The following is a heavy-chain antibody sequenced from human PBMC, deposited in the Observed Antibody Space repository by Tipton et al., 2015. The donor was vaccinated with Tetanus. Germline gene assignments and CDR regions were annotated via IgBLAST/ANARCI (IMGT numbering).Heavy chain of an antibody. CDR1: GDSISSYY. Sequence: TLSLTCTVSGDSISSYYWSWIRQPPGRGLEWVGYISYSGTTNYNPSLKSRVTISVDTSKNQFSLKLSSVTAADTAVYYCARDPSGGVRYFDYWGQGTLVTVSS. V-gene: IGHV4-59*01. D-gene: IGHD2-8*01. J-gene: IGHJ4*02. CDR2: ISYSGTT. CDR3: ARDPSGGVRYFDY.